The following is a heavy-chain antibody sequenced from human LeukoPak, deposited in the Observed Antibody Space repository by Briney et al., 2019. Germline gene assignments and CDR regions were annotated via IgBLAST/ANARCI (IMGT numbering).Heavy chain of an antibody. CDR2: ISGSGADT. J-gene: IGHJ4*02. V-gene: IGHV3-23*01. CDR3: AKPHYSGSGSYSREDY. Sequence: GSLRLSCAASGFTFSSYAMTWVRQAPGKGLECVSAISGSGADTYYADSVKGRFIISRDNSKITVYLQMNSLRAEDTAVYYCAKPHYSGSGSYSREDYWGQGTLVTVSA. CDR1: GFTFSSYA. D-gene: IGHD3-10*01.